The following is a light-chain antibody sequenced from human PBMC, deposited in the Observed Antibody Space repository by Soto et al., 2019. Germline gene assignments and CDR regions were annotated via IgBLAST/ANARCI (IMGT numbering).Light chain of an antibody. J-gene: IGKJ1*01. Sequence: EIVMTQSPATLSVSPGERATLSCRASQSVSNNLAWYQKKPGQAPRLLIYGASTRATGIPARFNGSGSGTEFTLTISSLQSEDFAFYYCQQYNNWWTFGQGTRVEIK. CDR3: QQYNNWWT. CDR2: GAS. V-gene: IGKV3-15*01. CDR1: QSVSNN.